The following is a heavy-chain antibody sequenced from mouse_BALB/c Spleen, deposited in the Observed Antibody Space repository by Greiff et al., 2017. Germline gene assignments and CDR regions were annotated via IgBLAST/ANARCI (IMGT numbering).Heavy chain of an antibody. D-gene: IGHD2-10*02. CDR1: GFTFNTYA. V-gene: IGHV10-1*02. J-gene: IGHJ2*01. CDR3: VRQYGNFDYFDY. Sequence: EVQLQESGGGLVQPKGSLKLSCAASGFTFNTYAMNWVRQAPGKGLEWVARIRSKSNNYATYYADSVKDRFTISRDDSQSMLYLQMNNLKTEDTAMYYCVRQYGNFDYFDYWGQGTTLTVSS. CDR2: IRSKSNNYAT.